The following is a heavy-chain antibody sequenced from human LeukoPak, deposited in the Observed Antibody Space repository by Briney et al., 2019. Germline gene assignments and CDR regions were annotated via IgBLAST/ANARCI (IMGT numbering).Heavy chain of an antibody. J-gene: IGHJ4*02. D-gene: IGHD6-19*01. CDR3: ARVDGWQWLVGGYYFDY. V-gene: IGHV4-39*01. CDR2: IYYSGST. Sequence: SETLSLTCTVSGGSISSSSYYWGWIRQPPGKGLEWIGSIYYSGSTYYNPSLKSRVTISVDTSKNQFSLKLSSVTAADTAVYYCARVDGWQWLVGGYYFDYWGQGTLVTVSS. CDR1: GGSISSSSYY.